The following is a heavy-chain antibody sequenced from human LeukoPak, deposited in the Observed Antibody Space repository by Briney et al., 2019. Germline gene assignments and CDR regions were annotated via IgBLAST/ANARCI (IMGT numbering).Heavy chain of an antibody. CDR3: AGCSGGSCYLPDY. CDR1: GGSFSGYY. CDR2: INHSGST. D-gene: IGHD2-15*01. V-gene: IGHV4-34*01. J-gene: IGHJ4*02. Sequence: TSETLSLTCAVYGGSFSGYYWSWIRQPPGEGLEWIGEINHSGSTNYNPSLKSRVTISVDTSKNQFSLKLSSVTAADTAVYYCAGCSGGSCYLPDYWGQGTLVTVSS.